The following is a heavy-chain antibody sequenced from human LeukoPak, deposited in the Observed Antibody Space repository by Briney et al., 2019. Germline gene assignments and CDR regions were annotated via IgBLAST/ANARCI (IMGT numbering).Heavy chain of an antibody. J-gene: IGHJ4*02. CDR2: IWYDGSNK. CDR3: ARDPADCSSTSCSAEYYFDY. V-gene: IGHV3-33*01. Sequence: PGRSLRLSCAASGFTFSSYGMHWVRQAPGKGLEWVAVIWYDGSNKYYADSVEGRFTISRDNSKNTLYLQMNCLRAEDTAVYYCARDPADCSSTSCSAEYYFDYWGQGTLVTVS. D-gene: IGHD2-2*01. CDR1: GFTFSSYG.